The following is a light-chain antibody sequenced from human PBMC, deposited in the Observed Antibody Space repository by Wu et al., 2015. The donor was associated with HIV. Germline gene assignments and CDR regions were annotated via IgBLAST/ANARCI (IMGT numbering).Light chain of an antibody. V-gene: IGKV1-5*03. CDR1: DNIAGL. CDR2: QSS. Sequence: DIQMTQSPSTPSASLGDKITITCRASDNIAGLLAWYQQKPGKAPKLLIYQSSSLEIEIPSRFSGSGSERTFTLTINNMQSDDFATYYCQQYNMYPWTFGQGTKVDIK. J-gene: IGKJ1*01. CDR3: QQYNMYPWT.